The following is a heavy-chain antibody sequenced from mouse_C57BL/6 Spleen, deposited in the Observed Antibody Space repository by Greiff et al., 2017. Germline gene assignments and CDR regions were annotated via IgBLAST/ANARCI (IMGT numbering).Heavy chain of an antibody. CDR2: INYDGSST. D-gene: IGHD2-5*01. CDR1: GFTFSDYY. J-gene: IGHJ2*01. Sequence: EVMLVESEGGLVQPGSSMKLSCTASGFTFSDYYMAWVRQVPEKGLEWVANINYDGSSTYYLDSLKSRFIISRDNAKNILYLQMSSLKSEDTATYYCAREAYYSNYYFDYWGQGTTLTVSS. CDR3: AREAYYSNYYFDY. V-gene: IGHV5-16*01.